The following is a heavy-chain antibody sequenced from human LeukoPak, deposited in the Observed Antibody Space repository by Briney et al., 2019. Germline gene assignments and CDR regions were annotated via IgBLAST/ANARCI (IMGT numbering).Heavy chain of an antibody. CDR2: IRRSGENT. Sequence: GGALRLSCAASGFTFSSYDMSWVRQAPGRGLEWVSSIRRSGENTYYGDAVKGRFTISRDNSRSILYLQMNSLRPEDTAVYSCARSFFQWNYGSCLDSWGQGTLVTVSS. CDR1: GFTFSSYD. J-gene: IGHJ4*02. CDR3: ARSFFQWNYGSCLDS. V-gene: IGHV3-23*01. D-gene: IGHD1-7*01.